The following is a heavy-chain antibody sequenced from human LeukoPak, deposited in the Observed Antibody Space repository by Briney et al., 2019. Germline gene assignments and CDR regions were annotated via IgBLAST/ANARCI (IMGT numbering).Heavy chain of an antibody. V-gene: IGHV4-31*03. Sequence: SETLSLTCTVSGGSINSGDYYWTWIRQHPGKGLEWIGYIKHSGSTYYNSSLKSRVTISVDTSRNQISLKLSSVTAADTAVYYCARAVIPGAITHYMDVWGKGTTVTVSS. CDR2: IKHSGST. D-gene: IGHD2-2*01. CDR3: ARAVIPGAITHYMDV. CDR1: GGSINSGDYY. J-gene: IGHJ6*03.